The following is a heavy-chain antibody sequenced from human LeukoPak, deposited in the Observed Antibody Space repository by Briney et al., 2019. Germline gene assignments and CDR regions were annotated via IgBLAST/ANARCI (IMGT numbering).Heavy chain of an antibody. Sequence: SVKVSCKASGGTSSSYAISWVRQAPGQGLEWMGGIIPIFGTANYAQKFQGRVTITADESTSTAYMELSSLRSEDTAVYYCARDHYPKHYDFWSGKRGLRYYYYGMDVWGQGTTVTVSS. CDR2: IIPIFGTA. D-gene: IGHD3-3*01. CDR1: GGTSSSYA. V-gene: IGHV1-69*13. CDR3: ARDHYPKHYDFWSGKRGLRYYYYGMDV. J-gene: IGHJ6*02.